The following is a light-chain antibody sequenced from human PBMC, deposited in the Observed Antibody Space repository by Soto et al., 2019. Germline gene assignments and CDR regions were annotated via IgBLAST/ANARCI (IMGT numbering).Light chain of an antibody. CDR3: CSYASSSSTLV. J-gene: IGLJ2*01. CDR1: SSDVGSYNF. Sequence: QSALTQTASVSGSPGQSITISCTGISSDVGSYNFVSWYQQHPGKAPKLVIYEGTKRPSGVFNRFSGSKSGNTASLTISGLQAEDEADYYCCSYASSSSTLVFGGGTKVTVL. CDR2: EGT. V-gene: IGLV2-23*01.